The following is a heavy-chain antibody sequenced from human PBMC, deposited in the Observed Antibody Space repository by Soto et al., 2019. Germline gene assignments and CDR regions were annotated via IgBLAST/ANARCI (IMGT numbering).Heavy chain of an antibody. Sequence: SETLSLTCTVSGGSISSGGYYWSWIRQHPGKGLEWIGYIYYSGSTYYNPSLKSRVTISVDTSKNQFSLKLSSVTAADTAVYYCARSGSSGWYPSPGTFDYWGQGTLVTVSS. CDR2: IYYSGST. J-gene: IGHJ4*02. CDR1: GGSISSGGYY. CDR3: ARSGSSGWYPSPGTFDY. V-gene: IGHV4-31*03. D-gene: IGHD6-19*01.